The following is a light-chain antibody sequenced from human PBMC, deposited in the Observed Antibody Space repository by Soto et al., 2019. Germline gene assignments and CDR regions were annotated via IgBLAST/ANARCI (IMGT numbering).Light chain of an antibody. Sequence: ETVMTQSPATLSVSPGDRATLSCRASQSVDTYLAWYRQKPGQAPRLLIYGASTRATGIPARFSGSGSGTEFTLTISSLQSEDFAIYYCQQYSNWPPFTFGPGTKVDIK. CDR2: GAS. J-gene: IGKJ3*01. V-gene: IGKV3-15*01. CDR1: QSVDTY. CDR3: QQYSNWPPFT.